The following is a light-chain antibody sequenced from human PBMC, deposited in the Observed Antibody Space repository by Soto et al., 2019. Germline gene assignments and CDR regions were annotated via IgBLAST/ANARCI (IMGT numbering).Light chain of an antibody. CDR1: HSIATF. CDR3: QQRNNWPPTWT. Sequence: EFVLTQSPATLSLSPGERATLSCRASHSIATFLAWYQQKPGQAPRLLIHDASSRAAGIPARFSGGGSGTDFTLSISSLEVEDFATYYCQQRNNWPPTWTFGQGTKVEI. V-gene: IGKV3-11*01. CDR2: DAS. J-gene: IGKJ1*01.